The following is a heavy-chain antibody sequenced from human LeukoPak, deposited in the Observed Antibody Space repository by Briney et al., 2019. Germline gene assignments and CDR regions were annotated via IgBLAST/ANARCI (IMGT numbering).Heavy chain of an antibody. CDR2: ISSSSSYI. D-gene: IGHD2-2*01. Sequence: GGSLRLSCAAPGFTFSSYSMNWVRQAPGKGLEWVSSISSSSSYIYYADSVKGRFTISRDNAKNSLYLQMNSLRAEDTAVYYCARENQLWGDRYYCYYMDVWGKGTTVTVSS. J-gene: IGHJ6*03. CDR3: ARENQLWGDRYYCYYMDV. V-gene: IGHV3-21*01. CDR1: GFTFSSYS.